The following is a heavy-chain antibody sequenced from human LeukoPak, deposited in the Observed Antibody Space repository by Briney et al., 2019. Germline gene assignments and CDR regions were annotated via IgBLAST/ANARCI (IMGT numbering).Heavy chain of an antibody. J-gene: IGHJ5*02. CDR2: ISYTGST. V-gene: IGHV4-59*01. Sequence: PSETLSLTCTVSGGSISSYYWSWIRQPPGKGLEWIGHISYTGSTNYNPSLKSRVTISVDTSKKQFSLQMTSVTAADTAVYYCARDDYRGVTNFDPWGQGTLVTVSS. D-gene: IGHD3-10*01. CDR3: ARDDYRGVTNFDP. CDR1: GGSISSYY.